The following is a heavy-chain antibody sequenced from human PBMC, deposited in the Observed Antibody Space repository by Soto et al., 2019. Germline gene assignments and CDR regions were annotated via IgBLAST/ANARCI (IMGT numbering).Heavy chain of an antibody. CDR3: ARDQAAAPTLDYYFGMDV. D-gene: IGHD6-13*01. V-gene: IGHV3-33*01. CDR1: GFTFSNYG. J-gene: IGHJ6*02. CDR2: IWYAGTNK. Sequence: QVQLVESGGGVVQPGRSLRLSCAASGFTFSNYGMHWVRQAPGKGLEWVAVIWYAGTNKYYADSVKGRFTISRDNSKNTLYRQMNSLRAEDTAVYYCARDQAAAPTLDYYFGMDVWGQGTTVTVSS.